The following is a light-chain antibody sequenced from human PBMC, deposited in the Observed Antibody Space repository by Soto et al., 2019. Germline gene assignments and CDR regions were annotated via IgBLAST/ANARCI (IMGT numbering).Light chain of an antibody. CDR2: TGS. CDR3: QQANSFPLT. V-gene: IGKV1-12*01. Sequence: DIQMTQSPSSVSASVEDRVSITCRASQGISSWLSWYQQKPGRAPKLLIYTGSSLQSGVPSRFSGTGSGTDFYLTISSLQPEDVATYYCQQANSFPLTFGGGTNVEIK. J-gene: IGKJ4*02. CDR1: QGISSW.